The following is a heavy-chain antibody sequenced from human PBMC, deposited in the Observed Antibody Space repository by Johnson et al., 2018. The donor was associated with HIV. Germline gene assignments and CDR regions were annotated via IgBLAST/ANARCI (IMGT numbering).Heavy chain of an antibody. D-gene: IGHD4-17*01. V-gene: IGHV3-53*01. CDR3: ARSPETGDRLWRAFDI. J-gene: IGHJ3*02. CDR2: IHSGGSV. Sequence: QLVESGGGLIQRGGSLRLSCVASDFSVSKNYMSWVRQAPGKGLEWVSVIHSGGSVLYAESVRGRFTITRDNSKNTLHHQMNSLRAEDTAVYYCARSPETGDRLWRAFDIWGHGTMVTVSS. CDR1: DFSVSKNY.